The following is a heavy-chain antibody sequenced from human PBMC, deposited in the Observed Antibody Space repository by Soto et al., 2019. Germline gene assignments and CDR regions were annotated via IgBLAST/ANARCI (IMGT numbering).Heavy chain of an antibody. Sequence: SVKVSCKASGGTFSSYAISWVRQAPGQGLEWMGGIIPIFGTANYAQKFQGRVTITADESTSTAYMELSSLRSEDTAVYYCARGGVRGVITDGYYYYGMDVWGQGTTVTVSS. CDR1: GGTFSSYA. V-gene: IGHV1-69*13. J-gene: IGHJ6*02. CDR2: IIPIFGTA. D-gene: IGHD3-10*01. CDR3: ARGGVRGVITDGYYYYGMDV.